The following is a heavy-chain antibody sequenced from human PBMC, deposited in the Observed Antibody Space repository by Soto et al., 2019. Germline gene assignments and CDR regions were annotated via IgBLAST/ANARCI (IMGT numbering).Heavy chain of an antibody. CDR3: ARDLSGPLDY. V-gene: IGHV3-30*02. Sequence: GGSLRLSCASSGFTFMNYGMHWVRQAPGKGLEWVATIRYDGSNNYYLDSVEGRFTVSRDISKNTLYLQMNTLRAEDTAVYYCARDLSGPLDYWGQGTLVTVSS. CDR1: GFTFMNYG. J-gene: IGHJ4*02. CDR2: IRYDGSNN.